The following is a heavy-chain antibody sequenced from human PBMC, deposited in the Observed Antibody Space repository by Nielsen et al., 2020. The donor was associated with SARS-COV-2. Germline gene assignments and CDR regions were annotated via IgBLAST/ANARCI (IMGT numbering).Heavy chain of an antibody. D-gene: IGHD2-15*01. Sequence: SETLSLTCTVSGGSISSYYWSWIRQPPGKGLEWIGYIYYSGSTNYNPSLKSRVTISVDTSKNQFSLKLSSVTAADTAVYYCARGRVRGYCSGGSCSLVDWYFDLWGRGTLVTVSS. V-gene: IGHV4-59*12. CDR2: IYYSGST. CDR3: ARGRVRGYCSGGSCSLVDWYFDL. CDR1: GGSISSYY. J-gene: IGHJ2*01.